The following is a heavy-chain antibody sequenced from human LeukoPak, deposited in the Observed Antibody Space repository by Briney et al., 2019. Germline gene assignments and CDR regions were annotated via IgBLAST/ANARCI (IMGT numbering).Heavy chain of an antibody. CDR1: GFTFNSYT. D-gene: IGHD4-17*01. CDR3: ARSATVFQNWFDP. CDR2: VSYDGNNK. Sequence: GGSLRHSCAASGFTFNSYTMHWVRQAPGKGLEWVAVVSYDGNNKYYADSVQGRFTVSRDSFKNSLYLQMNSLRAEDTAVYYCARSATVFQNWFDPWGQGTLVTVSS. V-gene: IGHV3-30-3*01. J-gene: IGHJ5*02.